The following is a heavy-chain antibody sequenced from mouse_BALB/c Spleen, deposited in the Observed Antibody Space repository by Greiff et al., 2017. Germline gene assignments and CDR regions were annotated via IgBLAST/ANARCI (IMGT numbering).Heavy chain of an antibody. CDR2: IAPGSGST. V-gene: IGHV1S41*01. CDR1: GYTFTSYW. J-gene: IGHJ4*01. CDR3: ERYGSSYPRAMDY. D-gene: IGHD1-1*01. Sequence: DLVKPGASVKLSCKASGYTFTSYWINWIKQRPGQGLEWIGRIAPGSGSTYYNEMFKGKATLTVDTSSSTAYIQLSSLSSEDSAVYSCERYGSSYPRAMDYWGQGTSVTVSS.